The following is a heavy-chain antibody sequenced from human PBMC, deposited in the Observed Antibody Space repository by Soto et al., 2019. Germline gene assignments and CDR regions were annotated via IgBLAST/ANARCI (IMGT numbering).Heavy chain of an antibody. D-gene: IGHD1-20*01. V-gene: IGHV3-23*01. Sequence: ESGGGLVQPGGSLRLSCAASGFTFYSYAMSWVRQAPGKGLEWVSTIGSVGGDTYYADSVKGRFTISRDDSKNTLLLHMNSLRAEDTAVYYCVKDRMAYNSVWDPFDIWGQGTMVTVSS. CDR1: GFTFYSYA. CDR3: VKDRMAYNSVWDPFDI. CDR2: IGSVGGDT. J-gene: IGHJ3*02.